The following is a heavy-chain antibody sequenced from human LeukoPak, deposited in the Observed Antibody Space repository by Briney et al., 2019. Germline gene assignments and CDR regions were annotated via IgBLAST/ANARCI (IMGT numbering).Heavy chain of an antibody. D-gene: IGHD2/OR15-2a*01. V-gene: IGHV4-34*12. J-gene: IGHJ4*02. CDR1: GGSFSGHS. CDR3: ATQILLCHYF. Sequence: SETLSLTCAVYGGSFSGHSWSWIRQPPGKGLEWIGEVIHGGSTNYNPSLKSRVTLSVDTSKNQFSLKLSSVTAADTAVYYCATQILLCHYFWGPGTLVTVSS. CDR2: VIHGGST.